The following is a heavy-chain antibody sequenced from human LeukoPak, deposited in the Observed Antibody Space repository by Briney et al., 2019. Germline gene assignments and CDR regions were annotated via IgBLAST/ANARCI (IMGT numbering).Heavy chain of an antibody. D-gene: IGHD3-9*01. Sequence: ASVKVSCKASRYTFTSYDINWVRQATGQGLEWMGWMNPNSGNTGYAQKFQGRVTMTRNTSISTAYMELSSLRSEDTAVYYCARGPYYDILTGYYPVDYWGQGTLVTVSS. J-gene: IGHJ4*02. CDR3: ARGPYYDILTGYYPVDY. CDR2: MNPNSGNT. CDR1: RYTFTSYD. V-gene: IGHV1-8*01.